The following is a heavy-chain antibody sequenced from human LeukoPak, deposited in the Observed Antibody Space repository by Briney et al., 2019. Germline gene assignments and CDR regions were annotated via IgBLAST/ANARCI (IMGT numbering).Heavy chain of an antibody. CDR2: INPNSGGT. D-gene: IGHD4-17*01. Sequence: ASVKVSCKASGYTFTGYYMHWVRQAPGQGLEWMGRINPNSGGTNYAQKFQGRVTMTRDTSISTAYMELSRRRSDDTAVYYCARAYMTTVTTFDYWGQGTLVTVSS. CDR3: ARAYMTTVTTFDY. J-gene: IGHJ4*02. CDR1: GYTFTGYY. V-gene: IGHV1-2*06.